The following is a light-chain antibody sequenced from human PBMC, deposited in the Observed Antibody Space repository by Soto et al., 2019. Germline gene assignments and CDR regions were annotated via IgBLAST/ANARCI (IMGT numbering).Light chain of an antibody. CDR1: QSISSW. V-gene: IGKV1-5*01. CDR2: DAS. Sequence: IRMTQSPSSLSASTGDRVTITCRASQSISSWLAWYQQKPGKAPKXLIYDASSLEGGVPSRFSGSGSGTELTITISSLQPDDGETYDGQQYNSYSWTFGQGTKVDIK. J-gene: IGKJ1*01. CDR3: QQYNSYSWT.